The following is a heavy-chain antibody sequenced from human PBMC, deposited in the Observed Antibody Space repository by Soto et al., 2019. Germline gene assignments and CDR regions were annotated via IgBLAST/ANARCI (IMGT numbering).Heavy chain of an antibody. D-gene: IGHD2-15*01. Sequence: QVQLQGSGPGLVKPSETLSLTCTVFGGSVSSYYWTWIRQPPGKGLEWIGYAHYSGSTNYSPSLRNRMIILADPSKNQCALKLKSLTAADPAVYYCATGSASSASDAFAIWARGAVVTVSS. CDR3: ATGSASSASDAFAI. J-gene: IGHJ3*02. CDR1: GGSVSSYY. CDR2: AHYSGST. V-gene: IGHV4-59*02.